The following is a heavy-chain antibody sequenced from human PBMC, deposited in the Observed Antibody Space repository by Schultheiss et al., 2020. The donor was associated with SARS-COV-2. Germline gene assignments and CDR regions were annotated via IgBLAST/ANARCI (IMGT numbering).Heavy chain of an antibody. D-gene: IGHD3-3*01. CDR1: GFTFTTYG. Sequence: GGSLRLSCAASGFTFTTYGMHWVRQAPGKGLEWVAFVRYNGTDKYYADFVKGRFTVSRDNAKNSLYLQMNSLRDEDTAVYYCARDLRFLEWPSYFYYGMDVWGQGTTVTVSS. CDR3: ARDLRFLEWPSYFYYGMDV. V-gene: IGHV3-30*02. J-gene: IGHJ6*02. CDR2: VRYNGTDK.